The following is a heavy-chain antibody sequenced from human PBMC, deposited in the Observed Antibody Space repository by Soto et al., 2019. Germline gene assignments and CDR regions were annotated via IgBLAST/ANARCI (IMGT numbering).Heavy chain of an antibody. J-gene: IGHJ6*02. V-gene: IGHV3-23*01. CDR3: ARVNPGNNLYYFNGLDV. CDR1: GFTFNSYA. D-gene: IGHD1-1*01. CDR2: ISSSGDGT. Sequence: PGGSLRLSCAASGFTFNSYAMTWVRQAPGKGLEWVSIISSSGDGTYYVDSVKGRFTISRDNSRNTLNLQMNSLRAEDTGVYYCARVNPGNNLYYFNGLDVWGQGTSVTVSS.